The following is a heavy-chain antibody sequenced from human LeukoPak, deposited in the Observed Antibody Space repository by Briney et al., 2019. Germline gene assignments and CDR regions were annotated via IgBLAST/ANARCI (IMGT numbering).Heavy chain of an antibody. Sequence: GASVKVSCKASGYTFSNYDITWVRQAPGQGPEWMGWISVHNGNTNYAQNLQGRVTMTTDTSTSTAYMELRSLRSDDTAVYYCARGSKSADYYDTSGYAATCDAFDFWGQGTVVTVSS. CDR1: GYTFSNYD. V-gene: IGHV1-18*01. CDR3: ARGSKSADYYDTSGYAATCDAFDF. D-gene: IGHD3-22*01. J-gene: IGHJ3*01. CDR2: ISVHNGNT.